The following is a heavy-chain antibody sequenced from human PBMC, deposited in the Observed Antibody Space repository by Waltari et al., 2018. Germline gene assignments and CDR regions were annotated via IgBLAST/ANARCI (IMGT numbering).Heavy chain of an antibody. Sequence: QVQLQESGPGLVKPSETLSLTCAVSGYSISSGYYWGWIRQPPGKGLEWIGSIYHSGGTYYNPSLKSRVTISRDNSKNTLYLQMNSLRAEDTAVYYCARDYREVVVVVAAEDSWFDPWGQGTLVTVSS. CDR3: ARDYREVVVVVAAEDSWFDP. CDR1: GYSISSGYY. V-gene: IGHV4-38-2*02. D-gene: IGHD2-15*01. CDR2: IYHSGGT. J-gene: IGHJ5*02.